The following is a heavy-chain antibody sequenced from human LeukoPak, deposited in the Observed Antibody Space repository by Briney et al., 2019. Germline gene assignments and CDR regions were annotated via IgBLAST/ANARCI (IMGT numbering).Heavy chain of an antibody. J-gene: IGHJ4*02. Sequence: ASVKVSCKASGGTFSSYAISWVRQAPGQGLEWMGGIIPIFGTTNYAQKFQDRVTITADKSTSTAYMELSSLRSEDTAVYYCARDSVDLYYYDSSGYYSPIYYFDYWGQGTLVTVSS. V-gene: IGHV1-69*06. CDR2: IIPIFGTT. CDR1: GGTFSSYA. CDR3: ARDSVDLYYYDSSGYYSPIYYFDY. D-gene: IGHD3-22*01.